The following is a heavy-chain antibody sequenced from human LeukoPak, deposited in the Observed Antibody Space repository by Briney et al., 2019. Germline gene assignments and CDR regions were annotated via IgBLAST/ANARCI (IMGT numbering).Heavy chain of an antibody. CDR2: INPNSGGT. J-gene: IGHJ6*02. D-gene: IGHD6-19*01. CDR1: GYTFTGYY. V-gene: IGHV1-2*04. Sequence: ASVKFSCKASGYTFTGYYMHWVRQAPGQGLEWMGWINPNSGGTNYAQKFQGWVTMTRDTSISTAYMELSRLRSDDTAVYYCARVSIAVAGTSYYGMDVWGQGTTVTVSS. CDR3: ARVSIAVAGTSYYGMDV.